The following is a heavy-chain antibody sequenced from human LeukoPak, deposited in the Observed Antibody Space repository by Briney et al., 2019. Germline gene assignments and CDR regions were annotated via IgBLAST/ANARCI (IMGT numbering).Heavy chain of an antibody. J-gene: IGHJ3*01. Sequence: PGGSLTLSCAATGFAFSTYDMNWVRQAPGRGLEWLSIISHEGSYKNYADSVEGRFTNSRDKAKNSMYLQMNSLRAEDTAVYYCAAFYDNGNPKAVWGQGTMVTVSS. D-gene: IGHD3-9*01. CDR2: ISHEGSYK. V-gene: IGHV3-48*03. CDR3: AAFYDNGNPKAV. CDR1: GFAFSTYD.